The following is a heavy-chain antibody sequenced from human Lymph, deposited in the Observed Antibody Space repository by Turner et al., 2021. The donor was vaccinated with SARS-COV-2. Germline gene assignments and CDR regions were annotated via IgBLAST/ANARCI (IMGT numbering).Heavy chain of an antibody. CDR3: ARMGSSSWYFDY. Sequence: EVQLVESGGGLVQPGGSLRLSCAASGFTFSYYWMSWVRQEPGKGLEWVANKKKDGSEKYYVDSGKGRFTISRDNAKNSLLLQMNSLRAEDTAVYYCARMGSSSWYFDYWGQGTLVTVSS. J-gene: IGHJ4*02. V-gene: IGHV3-7*01. CDR1: GFTFSYYW. CDR2: KKKDGSEK. D-gene: IGHD1-26*01.